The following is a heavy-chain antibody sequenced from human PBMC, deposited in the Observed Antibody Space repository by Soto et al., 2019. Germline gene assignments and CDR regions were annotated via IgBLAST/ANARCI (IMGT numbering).Heavy chain of an antibody. Sequence: SETLSLTCAVSGGSISSGGYSWSWIRQPPGKGLEWIGYIYHSGSTYYNPSLKSRVTISVGRSKNQFSLKLSSVTAADTAVYYCARARTTVTTTDYYYYGMDVWGQGTTVTVSS. J-gene: IGHJ6*02. CDR2: IYHSGST. CDR1: GGSISSGGYS. CDR3: ARARTTVTTTDYYYYGMDV. V-gene: IGHV4-30-2*01. D-gene: IGHD4-17*01.